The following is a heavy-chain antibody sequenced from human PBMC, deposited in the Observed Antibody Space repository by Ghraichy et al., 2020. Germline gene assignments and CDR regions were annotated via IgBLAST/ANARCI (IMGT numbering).Heavy chain of an antibody. CDR1: GFPFSVYW. V-gene: IGHV3-7*03. D-gene: IGHD2-21*02. CDR3: ARDATAPNFDS. J-gene: IGHJ4*02. Sequence: GGSLRLSCEASGFPFSVYWMSWVRQAPGKGLEWVANIAKDGRREYYIDSVRGRFSISRDNTKDSLYLQMDSLRAEDTALYYCARDATAPNFDSWGQGTQVTVAS. CDR2: IAKDGRRE.